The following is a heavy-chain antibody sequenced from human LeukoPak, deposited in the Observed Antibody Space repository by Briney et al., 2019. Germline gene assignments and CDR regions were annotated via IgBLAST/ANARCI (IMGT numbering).Heavy chain of an antibody. CDR1: GYTFTSYD. J-gene: IGHJ3*01. D-gene: IGHD7-27*01. V-gene: IGHV1-8*03. CDR3: ARGLGSEIPNGV. Sequence: ASVKVSCKASGYTFTSYDINWVRQATGQGLEWMGWMNPNSGNTGYAQKFQCRVTITRNTSISTAYMELSSLRSEDTAVYYCARGLGSEIPNGVWGQGTMVTVSS. CDR2: MNPNSGNT.